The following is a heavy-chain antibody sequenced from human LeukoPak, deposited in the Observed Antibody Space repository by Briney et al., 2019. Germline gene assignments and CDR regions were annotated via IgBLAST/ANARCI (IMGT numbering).Heavy chain of an antibody. CDR1: GFTFSSYW. V-gene: IGHV3-7*01. CDR3: ARDQFTVTTWEDYFDY. D-gene: IGHD4-17*01. CDR2: IKKDGSEK. Sequence: GGSLRLSCAASGFTFSSYWMSWVRQAPGKGLEWVANIKKDGSEKYYVDSVKGRFTISRDNAKNSLYLQMNSLRAEDTAVYYCARDQFTVTTWEDYFDYWGQGTLVTVSS. J-gene: IGHJ4*02.